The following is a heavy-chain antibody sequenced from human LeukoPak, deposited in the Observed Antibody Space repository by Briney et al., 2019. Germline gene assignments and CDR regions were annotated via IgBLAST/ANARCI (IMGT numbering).Heavy chain of an antibody. V-gene: IGHV4-4*07. CDR1: GGSISSYY. Sequence: SETLSLTCTVSGGSISSYYWSWIRQPAGKGLEWIGRIYISGSTNYNPSLKSRVTMPVDTSKNQFSLKLSSVTAADTAVYYCARDGYCSSTSCLSYYYGMDVWGQGTTVTVSS. J-gene: IGHJ6*02. CDR2: IYISGST. D-gene: IGHD2-2*01. CDR3: ARDGYCSSTSCLSYYYGMDV.